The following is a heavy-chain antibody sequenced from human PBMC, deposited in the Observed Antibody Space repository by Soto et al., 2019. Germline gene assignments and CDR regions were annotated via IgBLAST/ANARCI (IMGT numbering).Heavy chain of an antibody. CDR1: GFTFSSHA. CDR2: ISSNGGST. Sequence: GGSLRLSCAASGFTFSSHAMHWVRQAPGKGLEYVSTISSNGGSTYYANSVKGRFTISRDNSNNTLYLQMGSVRAEDMAVYYCARGSYDSTNRFDYWGQGTLVTVSS. V-gene: IGHV3-64*01. J-gene: IGHJ4*02. CDR3: ARGSYDSTNRFDY. D-gene: IGHD3-22*01.